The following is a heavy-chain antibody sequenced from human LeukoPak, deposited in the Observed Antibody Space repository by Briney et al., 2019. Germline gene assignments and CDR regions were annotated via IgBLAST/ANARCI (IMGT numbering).Heavy chain of an antibody. CDR3: VKRPGSSSSGTFEY. D-gene: IGHD6-6*01. CDR2: IGGSGADT. CDR1: GGSVSSDIYH. V-gene: IGHV3-23*01. Sequence: ETLSLTCIVSGGSVSSDIYHWSWIRQAPGKGLEWVSSIGGSGADTYYPDSVKGRFTISRDNSKNTLFLQMNSLKDEDTAVYYCVKRPGSSSSGTFEYWGQGTLVTVSS. J-gene: IGHJ4*02.